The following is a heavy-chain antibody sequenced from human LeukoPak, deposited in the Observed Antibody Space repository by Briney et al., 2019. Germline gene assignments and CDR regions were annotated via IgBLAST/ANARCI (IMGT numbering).Heavy chain of an antibody. CDR1: GYTFTGYY. Sequence: ASVKVSRKASGYTFTGYYMHWVRQAPGQGLEWMGWINPNSGGTNYAQKFQGWVTMTRDTSISTAYMELSRLRSDDTAVYYCARELRSYYGSGSYYGPFDYWGQGTLVTVSS. D-gene: IGHD3-10*01. CDR2: INPNSGGT. V-gene: IGHV1-2*04. CDR3: ARELRSYYGSGSYYGPFDY. J-gene: IGHJ4*02.